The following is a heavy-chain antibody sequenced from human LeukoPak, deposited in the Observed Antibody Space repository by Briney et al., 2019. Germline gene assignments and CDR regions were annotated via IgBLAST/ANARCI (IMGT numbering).Heavy chain of an antibody. CDR2: IYYSGST. CDR1: GGSISSGDYY. Sequence: SQTLSLTCTVSGGSISSGDYYWSWIRQPPGKGLEWIGYIYYSGSTYYNPSLKSRVTISVDTSKNQFSLKLSSVTAADTAVYYCARARQPLRFLEWLCPYFGYWGQGTLVTVSS. V-gene: IGHV4-30-4*08. D-gene: IGHD3-3*01. CDR3: ARARQPLRFLEWLCPYFGY. J-gene: IGHJ4*02.